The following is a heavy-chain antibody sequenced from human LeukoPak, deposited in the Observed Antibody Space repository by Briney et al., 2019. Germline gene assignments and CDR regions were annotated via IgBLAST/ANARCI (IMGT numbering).Heavy chain of an antibody. Sequence: GGSLRLSCAASGFTFDDYAMHWVRQAPGKGLEWVSGISWNSGSIGYADSVKGRFTISRDNAKNSLYLQMNSLRAGDTALYYCAKDSGYSYFYYFDYWGQGTLVTVSS. J-gene: IGHJ4*02. CDR2: ISWNSGSI. D-gene: IGHD5-18*01. CDR1: GFTFDDYA. V-gene: IGHV3-9*01. CDR3: AKDSGYSYFYYFDY.